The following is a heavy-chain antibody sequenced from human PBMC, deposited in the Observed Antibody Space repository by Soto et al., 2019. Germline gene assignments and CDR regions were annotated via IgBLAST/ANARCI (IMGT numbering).Heavy chain of an antibody. CDR1: GGSISSGDYY. CDR3: ARWATVSYYYGMDV. CDR2: IYYSGST. D-gene: IGHD4-17*01. J-gene: IGHJ6*02. Sequence: SETLSLTCTVSGGSISSGDYYWSWIRQPPGKGLEWIGYIYYSGSTYYNPSLKSRVTISVDTSKNQFSLKLSSVTAADTAVYYCARWATVSYYYGMDVWGQGTTVTVSS. V-gene: IGHV4-30-4*01.